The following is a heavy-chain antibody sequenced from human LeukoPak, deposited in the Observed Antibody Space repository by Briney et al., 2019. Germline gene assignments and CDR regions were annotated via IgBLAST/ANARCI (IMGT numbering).Heavy chain of an antibody. CDR1: GFTFSNYA. Sequence: PGGSLRLSCAASGFTFSNYAMSWVRQAPGKGLEWVSGINVSGGSTFYADSVRGRFTISRDNSKNTLYLQMNSLRAEDTAIYFCARVRSDYSSSSPPDYWGQGTPVTVSS. CDR2: INVSGGST. CDR3: ARVRSDYSSSSPPDY. V-gene: IGHV3-23*01. J-gene: IGHJ4*02. D-gene: IGHD6-6*01.